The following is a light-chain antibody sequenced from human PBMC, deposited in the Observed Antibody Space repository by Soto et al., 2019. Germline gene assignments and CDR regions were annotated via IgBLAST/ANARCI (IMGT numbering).Light chain of an antibody. V-gene: IGLV2-14*03. CDR3: TSYTSGSTLYV. Sequence: QSALTQPASVSGSPGQSITISCTGTSSDIGGYNYVSWYQLHPGKAPKLMIYDVSSRPSGVSNRFSGSKSGSTASLTISGLQAEDEADYFCTSYTSGSTLYVFGTGTKVTVL. J-gene: IGLJ1*01. CDR1: SSDIGGYNY. CDR2: DVS.